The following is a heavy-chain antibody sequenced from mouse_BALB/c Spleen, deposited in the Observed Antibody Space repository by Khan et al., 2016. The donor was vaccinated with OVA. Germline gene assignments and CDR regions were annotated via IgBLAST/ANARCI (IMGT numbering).Heavy chain of an antibody. CDR1: GYTFTTYY. J-gene: IGHJ4*01. CDR3: ARDDCVVGDCMAY. D-gene: IGHD2-4*01. Sequence: QVQLQQPGPDLVKPGASVKISCKASGYTFTTYYIHWVKQRPGQGLAWIGWIYPGNVNTKYNEKFKGKATLTADKSSSTAYMHLSSLTSEDSAVYFSARDDCVVGDCMAYWGQGSSVTVSS. CDR2: IYPGNVNT. V-gene: IGHV1S56*01.